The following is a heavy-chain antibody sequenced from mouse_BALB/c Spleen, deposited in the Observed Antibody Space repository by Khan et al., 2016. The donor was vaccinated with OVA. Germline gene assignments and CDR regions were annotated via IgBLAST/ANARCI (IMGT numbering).Heavy chain of an antibody. D-gene: IGHD4-1*01. Sequence: EVELVESGGDLVKPGGSLKLSCEASGFTFSSYSMSWVRQTPDKRLAWVTTISRVGDYTYYPDSVKGRFTISRDNAKNTLYLQMSSLKSDEIARYSCASRLTGSFVYWGQGTLVTVSA. J-gene: IGHJ3*01. CDR3: ASRLTGSFVY. CDR2: ISRVGDYT. V-gene: IGHV5-6*01. CDR1: GFTFSSYS.